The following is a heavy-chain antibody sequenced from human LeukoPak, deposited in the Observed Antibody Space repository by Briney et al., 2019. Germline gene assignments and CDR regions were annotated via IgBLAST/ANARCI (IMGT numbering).Heavy chain of an antibody. Sequence: GASVKVSCKASGYTFTSYGISWARQAPGQGLEWMGWISAYNGNTNYAQKLQGRVTMTTDTSTSTAYMELRSLRSDDTAVYYCARHSGSYPIPYYFDYWGQGTLVTVSS. D-gene: IGHD1-26*01. CDR3: ARHSGSYPIPYYFDY. J-gene: IGHJ4*02. V-gene: IGHV1-18*01. CDR1: GYTFTSYG. CDR2: ISAYNGNT.